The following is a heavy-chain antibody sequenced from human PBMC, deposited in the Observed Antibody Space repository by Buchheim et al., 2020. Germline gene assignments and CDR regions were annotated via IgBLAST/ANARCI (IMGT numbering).Heavy chain of an antibody. CDR1: GFTFSSYW. J-gene: IGHJ4*02. Sequence: EVQLVESGGGLVQPGGSLRLSCAASGFTFSSYWMSWVRQAPGKGLEWVANIKQDGSEKYYVDSVTGRFTISRANAKNSLYLQMNSLRAEDTAVYYCARDSRYNWNDPVRVYWGQGTL. V-gene: IGHV3-7*01. D-gene: IGHD1-20*01. CDR3: ARDSRYNWNDPVRVY. CDR2: IKQDGSEK.